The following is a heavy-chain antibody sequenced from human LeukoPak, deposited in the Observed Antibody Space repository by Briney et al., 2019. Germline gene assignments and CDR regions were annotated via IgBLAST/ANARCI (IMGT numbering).Heavy chain of an antibody. J-gene: IGHJ6*03. D-gene: IGHD3-3*01. Sequence: ASVKVSCKASGYTFTSYGISWVRQAPGQGLEWMGWISAYNGNTNYAQKLQGRVTMTTDTSTSTAYMELRSLRSDDTAVYYCARDQVTIFGVVIYHYMDVWGKGTTVNVS. V-gene: IGHV1-18*01. CDR1: GYTFTSYG. CDR3: ARDQVTIFGVVIYHYMDV. CDR2: ISAYNGNT.